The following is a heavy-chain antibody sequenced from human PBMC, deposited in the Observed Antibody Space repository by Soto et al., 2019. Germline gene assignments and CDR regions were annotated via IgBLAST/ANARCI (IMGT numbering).Heavy chain of an antibody. Sequence: QVKLVESGGGVVQPGRSLRLSCVASGFTFSRYAMDWVRQAPGKGLKWVAIISYDGRNEYYADSVKGRFTISRDNSKNTLYLQMNRLSPEDTAVYYCAKGRGGWRNYGMDVWGQGTTVTVSS. CDR2: ISYDGRNE. CDR1: GFTFSRYA. D-gene: IGHD6-19*01. CDR3: AKGRGGWRNYGMDV. J-gene: IGHJ6*02. V-gene: IGHV3-30*18.